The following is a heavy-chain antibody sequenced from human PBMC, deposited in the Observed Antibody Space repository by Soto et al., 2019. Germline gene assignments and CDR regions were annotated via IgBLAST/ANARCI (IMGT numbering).Heavy chain of an antibody. CDR1: GGSFSGYY. J-gene: IGHJ6*02. CDR2: INHSGST. CDR3: ARSGYDSSDSYYYYGMDV. D-gene: IGHD5-12*01. Sequence: SETLSLTCAVYGGSFSGYYWSWIRQPPGKGLEWIGEINHSGSTNYNPSLKSRVTISVDTSKNQFSLKLSSVTAADTAVYYCARSGYDSSDSYYYYGMDVWGQGTTVTVSS. V-gene: IGHV4-34*01.